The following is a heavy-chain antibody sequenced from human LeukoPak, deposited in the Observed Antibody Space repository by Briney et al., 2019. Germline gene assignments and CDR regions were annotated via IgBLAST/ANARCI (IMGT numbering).Heavy chain of an antibody. CDR1: GFTFSNFA. J-gene: IGHJ4*02. D-gene: IGHD3-22*01. V-gene: IGHV3-30*04. CDR3: ARVPYYDSSGNRDY. Sequence: GRSLRLSCAASGFTFSNFAMHWVRQAPGRGLEWVAVISYDGSGKYYADSVKGRFTISRDSSRDTLYLEMNSLRPEDTAVYYCARVPYYDSSGNRDYWGQGTLVIISS. CDR2: ISYDGSGK.